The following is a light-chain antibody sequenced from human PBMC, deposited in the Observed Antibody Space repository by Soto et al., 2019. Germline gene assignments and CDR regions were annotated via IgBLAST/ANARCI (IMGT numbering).Light chain of an antibody. V-gene: IGKV1-33*01. Sequence: SQMTESPSCLSASGGDRASITFQASQNINTYLNWYQQKPGRAPKLLIYDASNLEAGVPSRFRGSGSGTDFTFTISRLPPEDIATYYCQQYENLPTFGQGTRVE. CDR3: QQYENLPT. CDR2: DAS. CDR1: QNINTY. J-gene: IGKJ5*01.